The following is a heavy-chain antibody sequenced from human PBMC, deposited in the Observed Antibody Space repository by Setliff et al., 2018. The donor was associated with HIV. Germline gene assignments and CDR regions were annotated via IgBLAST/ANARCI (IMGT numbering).Heavy chain of an antibody. D-gene: IGHD2-15*01. J-gene: IGHJ6*02. CDR3: AKDVCSGAYCYAYYYYGMDV. CDR1: GFTFSSFG. Sequence: GGSLRLSCAASGFTFSSFGMHWVRQAPGKGLEWVSFIQYDGSNKYYAESVKGRFTISRDNSKNTLYLQMNSLRVEDTAVYYCAKDVCSGAYCYAYYYYGMDVWGQGTMVTVSS. V-gene: IGHV3-30*02. CDR2: IQYDGSNK.